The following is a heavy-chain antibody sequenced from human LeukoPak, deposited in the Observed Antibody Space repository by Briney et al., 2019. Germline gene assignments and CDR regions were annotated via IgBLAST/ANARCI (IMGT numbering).Heavy chain of an antibody. Sequence: PSETLSLTCSVSSGSISSYYWSWIRQPAGKGLEWIGRIYTSGSTNYNPSLKSRVTMSVDTSKNQFSLKLSSVTAADTAVYYCARDTYYYDSRDWFDPWGQGTLVTVSS. CDR3: ARDTYYYDSRDWFDP. D-gene: IGHD3-22*01. CDR1: SGSISSYY. J-gene: IGHJ5*02. CDR2: IYTSGST. V-gene: IGHV4-4*07.